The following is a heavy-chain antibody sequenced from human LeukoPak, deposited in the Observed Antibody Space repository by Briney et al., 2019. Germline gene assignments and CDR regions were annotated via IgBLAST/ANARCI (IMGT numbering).Heavy chain of an antibody. D-gene: IGHD3-22*01. J-gene: IGHJ4*02. CDR1: GYTFTGYY. V-gene: IGHV1-2*02. CDR3: ARPSHYYDSSGYYDYFDY. Sequence: ASVKVSCKASGYTFTGYYMHWVRQAPGQGLEWMEWINPNSGGTNYAQKFQGRVTMTRDTSISTAYMELSRLRSDDTAVYYCARPSHYYDSSGYYDYFDYWGQGTLVTVSS. CDR2: INPNSGGT.